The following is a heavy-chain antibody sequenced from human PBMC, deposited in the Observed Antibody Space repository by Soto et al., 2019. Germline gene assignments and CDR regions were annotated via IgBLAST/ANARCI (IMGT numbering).Heavy chain of an antibody. CDR2: IIPIFGTA. J-gene: IGHJ6*02. CDR1: GGTFSSYA. CDR3: ARDRGGSYTNGMDV. D-gene: IGHD1-26*01. V-gene: IGHV1-69*12. Sequence: QVQLVQSGAEVKKPGSSVKVSCKASGGTFSSYAISWVRQAPGQGLEWMGGIIPIFGTANYAQKFQGRVTIIADESTSTVYMEVRGLRYEDTAVYYCARDRGGSYTNGMDVWGQGTTVTVYS.